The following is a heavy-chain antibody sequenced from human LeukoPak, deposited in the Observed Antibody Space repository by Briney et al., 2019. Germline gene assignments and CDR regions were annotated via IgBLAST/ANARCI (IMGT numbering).Heavy chain of an antibody. V-gene: IGHV3-23*01. CDR3: AKCSANYYNDAFDI. CDR2: ISGGGAKT. J-gene: IGHJ3*02. Sequence: GGSLRLSCAASGFSFSNYAMNWVRQAPGRGLEWVSYISGGGAKTRYADSVKGRFTISRDNPENTLYLHMNSLRAEDTAIYYCAKCSANYYNDAFDIWGQGTVVTVSS. D-gene: IGHD3-10*02. CDR1: GFSFSNYA.